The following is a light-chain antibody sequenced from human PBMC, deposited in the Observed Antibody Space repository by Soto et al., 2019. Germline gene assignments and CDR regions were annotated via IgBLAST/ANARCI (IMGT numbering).Light chain of an antibody. Sequence: SVLTQPASLAGSPGQAIIISCTVTSRDSGAYDYVFCFQQHPDEAPKLLISTINNRHSGVSNRFAGSKSGNTAYLTISGLQVEDEAEYFCFSFTTTSTHVFGTGTKVTVL. J-gene: IGLJ1*01. V-gene: IGLV2-14*01. CDR2: TIN. CDR1: SRDSGAYDY. CDR3: FSFTTTSTHV.